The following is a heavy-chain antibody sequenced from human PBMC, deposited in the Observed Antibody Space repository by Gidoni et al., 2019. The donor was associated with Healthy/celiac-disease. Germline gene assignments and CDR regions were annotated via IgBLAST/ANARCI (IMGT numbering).Heavy chain of an antibody. D-gene: IGHD5-12*01. CDR2: ISGSGGST. Sequence: EVQLLASGGGLVQPGGSLRLSCAASGFTFSSYAMSWVRQAPGKGLEWVSAISGSGGSTYYADSVKGRFTISRDNSKNTLYLQMNSLRAEDTAVYYCAKGIFTSGYGSHYFDYWGQGTLVTVSS. J-gene: IGHJ4*02. V-gene: IGHV3-23*01. CDR1: GFTFSSYA. CDR3: AKGIFTSGYGSHYFDY.